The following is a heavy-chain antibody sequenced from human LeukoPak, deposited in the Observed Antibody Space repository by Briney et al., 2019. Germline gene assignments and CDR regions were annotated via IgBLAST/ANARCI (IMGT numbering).Heavy chain of an antibody. V-gene: IGHV3-64*01. D-gene: IGHD3-10*01. CDR3: ARAAAMVRGVMED. CDR2: ISSNGGST. Sequence: QSGGSLRLSCAASGFTFSSYAMHWVRQAPGKGLEYVSAISSNGGSTYYANSVKGRFTISRDNSKNTLYLQMGSLRAEDMAVYYYARAAAMVRGVMEDWGQGTLVTVSS. CDR1: GFTFSSYA. J-gene: IGHJ4*02.